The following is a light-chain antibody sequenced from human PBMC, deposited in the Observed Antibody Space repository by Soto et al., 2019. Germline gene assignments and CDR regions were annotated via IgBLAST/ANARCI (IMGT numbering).Light chain of an antibody. CDR3: QRYNDYQYI. CDR2: KAT. V-gene: IGKV1-5*03. CDR1: QSITTW. Sequence: DIQMTQSPSTLSASVGDRVTITCRASQSITTWLAWYQQKPGKAPKLRIYKATNLQSGVPSRFSGSGSGTEFSLTISSLQPDDFATYYYQRYNDYQYIFGQGTKLEIK. J-gene: IGKJ2*01.